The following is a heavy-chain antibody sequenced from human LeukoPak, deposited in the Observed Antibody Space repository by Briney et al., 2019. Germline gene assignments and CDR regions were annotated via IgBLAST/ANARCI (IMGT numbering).Heavy chain of an antibody. Sequence: GGSLRLSCAASGFTFDDYAMHWVRQAPGKGLEWVAFIRYDGSNKYYADSVKGRFTISRDNSKNTLYLQMNSLRAEDTAVYYCAKDPTIWSGYWDYFDYWGQGTLVTVSS. J-gene: IGHJ4*02. D-gene: IGHD3-3*01. V-gene: IGHV3-30*02. CDR3: AKDPTIWSGYWDYFDY. CDR2: IRYDGSNK. CDR1: GFTFDDYA.